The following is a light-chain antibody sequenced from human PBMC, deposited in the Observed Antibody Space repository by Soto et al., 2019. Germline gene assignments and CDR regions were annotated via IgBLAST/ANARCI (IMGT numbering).Light chain of an antibody. Sequence: EIVLTQSPGTLSLSPGERATLSCRTSQSLTSTWLAWYQQKPGQAPRLLIYDASRRAAGIPDRFSGSGSGTDLSLTISRLEPEDFAVYYCQQYGSPPRTFGQGTKVEIK. CDR3: QQYGSPPRT. J-gene: IGKJ1*01. CDR1: QSLTSTW. CDR2: DAS. V-gene: IGKV3-20*01.